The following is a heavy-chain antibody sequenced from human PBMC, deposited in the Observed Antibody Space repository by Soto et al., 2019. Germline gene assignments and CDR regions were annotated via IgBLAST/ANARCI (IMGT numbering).Heavy chain of an antibody. J-gene: IGHJ6*02. Sequence: GGSLRLSCAASGFTVSSNYMSWVRQAPGKGLEWVSVIYSGGSTYYADSVKGRFTISSDNSKNTLYLQMNSLRAEDTAVYYCAREGGYSSGRDYYYGMDVWGQGTTVTVSS. CDR1: GFTVSSNY. CDR2: IYSGGST. CDR3: AREGGYSSGRDYYYGMDV. D-gene: IGHD6-19*01. V-gene: IGHV3-53*01.